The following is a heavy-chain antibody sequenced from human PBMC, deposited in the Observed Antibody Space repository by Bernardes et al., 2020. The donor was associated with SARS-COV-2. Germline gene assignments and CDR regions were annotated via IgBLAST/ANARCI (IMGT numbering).Heavy chain of an antibody. Sequence: GSPLKVSCAASGSTFSDYRMHWVRQAPGKGLVWFSRITSDGSSTSYADFVKGRRTISRDNAKSTLYLRMNSLRVEDTAVYYCVRDSAYNPDYWGQGTLVTVPS. CDR1: GSTFSDYR. CDR3: VRDSAYNPDY. D-gene: IGHD1-20*01. CDR2: ITSDGSST. J-gene: IGHJ4*02. V-gene: IGHV3-74*01.